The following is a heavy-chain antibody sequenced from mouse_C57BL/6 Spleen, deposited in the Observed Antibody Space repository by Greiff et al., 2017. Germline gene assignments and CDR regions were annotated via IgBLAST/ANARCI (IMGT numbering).Heavy chain of an antibody. CDR1: GYTFTSYW. Sequence: QVQLQQPGAELVRPGSSVKLSCKASGYTFTSYWMHWVKQRPIQGLEWIGNIDPTGSDTHYNEKFKDKATLTVDKSSSTAYMQLSSLTSEDSAVYYCAKGDYGSSGTYWGQGTLVTVSA. CDR3: AKGDYGSSGTY. CDR2: IDPTGSDT. J-gene: IGHJ3*01. D-gene: IGHD1-1*01. V-gene: IGHV1-52*01.